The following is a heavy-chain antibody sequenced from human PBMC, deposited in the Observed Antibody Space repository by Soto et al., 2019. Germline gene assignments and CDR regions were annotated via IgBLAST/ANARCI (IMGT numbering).Heavy chain of an antibody. V-gene: IGHV3-23*01. Sequence: GGSLRLSCAASGFTFSRYAMNWVRQAPGKGLEWISGLSTSGGSTYYADSVKGRFTISRDNSRNTLYLQMNSLRVEDTAIYFCAKDLHPDVLNGSPLDCWGQGTLVTVSS. D-gene: IGHD3-9*01. CDR1: GFTFSRYA. CDR3: AKDLHPDVLNGSPLDC. J-gene: IGHJ4*02. CDR2: LSTSGGST.